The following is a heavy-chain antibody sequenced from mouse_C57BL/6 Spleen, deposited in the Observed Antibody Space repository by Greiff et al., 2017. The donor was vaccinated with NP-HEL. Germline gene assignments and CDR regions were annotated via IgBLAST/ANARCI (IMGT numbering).Heavy chain of an antibody. CDR1: GFTFSSYG. CDR3: AREDGSDY. CDR2: ISSGGSYT. D-gene: IGHD1-1*01. V-gene: IGHV5-6*01. J-gene: IGHJ2*01. Sequence: EVKLMESGGDLVKPGGSLKLSCAASGFTFSSYGMSWVRQTPDKRLEWVATISSGGSYTYYPDSVKGRFTISRDNAKNTLYLQMSSLKSEDTAMYYCAREDGSDYWGQGTTLTVSS.